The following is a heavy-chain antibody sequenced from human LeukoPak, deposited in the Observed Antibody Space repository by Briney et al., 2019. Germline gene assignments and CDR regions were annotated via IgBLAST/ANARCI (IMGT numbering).Heavy chain of an antibody. V-gene: IGHV3-23*01. J-gene: IGHJ4*02. D-gene: IGHD1-26*01. CDR2: ISGSGGST. CDR1: GFTFSSYA. Sequence: AGSLRLSCAASGFTFSSYAMSWVRQAPGKGLEWVSAISGSGGSTYYADSVKGRFTISRDNSKNTLYLQMNSLKTEDTAVYYCTRHGYNGNYFDYWGQGTLVTVSS. CDR3: TRHGYNGNYFDY.